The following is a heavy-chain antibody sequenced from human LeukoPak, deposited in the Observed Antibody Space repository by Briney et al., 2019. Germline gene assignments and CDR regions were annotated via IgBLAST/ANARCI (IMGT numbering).Heavy chain of an antibody. J-gene: IGHJ6*02. CDR1: GFTVSSNY. D-gene: IGHD5-18*01. CDR3: ARGSRSYGYMYYYGMDV. CDR2: IYHSGST. Sequence: GSLRLSCAASGFTVSSNYMSWVRQAPGKGLEWIGYIYHSGSTYYNPSLKSRVTISVDRSKNQFSLKLSSVTAADTAVYYCARGSRSYGYMYYYGMDVWGQGTTVTVSS. V-gene: IGHV4-4*02.